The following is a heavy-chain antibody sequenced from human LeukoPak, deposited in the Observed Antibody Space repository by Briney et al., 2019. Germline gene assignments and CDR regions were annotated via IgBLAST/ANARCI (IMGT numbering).Heavy chain of an antibody. CDR3: AVYYYGSGSYYNLHDY. CDR2: IYYSGGT. J-gene: IGHJ4*02. CDR1: GGSISTYY. D-gene: IGHD3-10*01. V-gene: IGHV4-59*08. Sequence: PSETLSLTCTVSGGSISTYYWSWIRQSPGKGLEWIGYIYYSGGTNYNPSLKSRVTISVDTSKNQFSLKLSSVTAADTAVYYCAVYYYGSGSYYNLHDYWGQGTLVTVSS.